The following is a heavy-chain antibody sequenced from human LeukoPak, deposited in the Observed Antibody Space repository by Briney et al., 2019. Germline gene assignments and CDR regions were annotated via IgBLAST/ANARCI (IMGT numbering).Heavy chain of an antibody. CDR2: IRYDGSNK. D-gene: IGHD3-9*01. J-gene: IGHJ4*02. V-gene: IGHV3-30*02. Sequence: GGSLRLSCAASGFTFSTYCMHWVRQAPGKGLEWVAFIRYDGSNKYYADSVKGRFTISRDNSKNTLYLQMNSLGPEDTALYYCARGGYYNILTGFYNKLLAFDYWGQGTLVTVSS. CDR1: GFTFSTYC. CDR3: ARGGYYNILTGFYNKLLAFDY.